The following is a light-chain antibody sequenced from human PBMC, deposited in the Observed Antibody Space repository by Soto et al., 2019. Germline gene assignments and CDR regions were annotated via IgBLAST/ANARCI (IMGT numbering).Light chain of an antibody. CDR2: AVN. V-gene: IGLV2-8*01. Sequence: QSALTQPPSASGSPGQSVTISCSGTSCDVGGYKYVSWYQQHPGKAPILMIFAVNKRPSGVPDRFSGSKSGNTATLTVSGLQAEDEADYYCGTYAGINNFGVFGGGTKLTVL. J-gene: IGLJ3*02. CDR1: SCDVGGYKY. CDR3: GTYAGINNFGV.